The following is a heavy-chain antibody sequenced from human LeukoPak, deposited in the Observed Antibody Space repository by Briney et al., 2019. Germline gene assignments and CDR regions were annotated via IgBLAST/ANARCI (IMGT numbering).Heavy chain of an antibody. CDR3: AKGERQNRLASAADY. D-gene: IGHD6-13*01. J-gene: IGHJ4*02. CDR2: IKLDGSEK. V-gene: IGHV3-7*03. Sequence: GGSLRLSCVASGFTFGKYWMSWVRQAPGKGLEWVANIKLDGSEKNYVDSVKGRFTISRDNTKNSLYLQMNSLRAEDTAVFYCAKGERQNRLASAADYWGQGALVTVSS. CDR1: GFTFGKYW.